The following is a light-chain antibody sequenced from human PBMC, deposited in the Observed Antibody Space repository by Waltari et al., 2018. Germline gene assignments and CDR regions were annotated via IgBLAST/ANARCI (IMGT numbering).Light chain of an antibody. CDR3: QQYGSSLTWT. CDR1: QSVSSSY. J-gene: IGKJ1*01. CDR2: GAS. V-gene: IGKV3-20*01. Sequence: DIVLTQSPGTLSLSPGEGATLSCRASQSVSSSYLAWYQQKPGQAPRLLIYGASSRATGIPDRFSGSGSGTDFTLTISRLEPEDFAVYYCQQYGSSLTWTFGQGTKVEIK.